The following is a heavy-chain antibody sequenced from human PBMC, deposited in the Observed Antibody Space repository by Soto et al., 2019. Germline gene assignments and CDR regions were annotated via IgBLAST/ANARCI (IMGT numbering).Heavy chain of an antibody. CDR2: ISYDVNNK. V-gene: IGHV3-30*18. CDR1: VFTFSNYG. J-gene: IGHJ6*02. D-gene: IGHD1-26*01. Sequence: PGWSLRLSCSVSVFTFSNYGMHWVRQAPGKGLEWVALISYDVNNKYYADSVKGRFTISRDNSKNTLFLQMNGLRAEDTAVYYCSKGGSKAGMDVWGQGTTVTVSS. CDR3: SKGGSKAGMDV.